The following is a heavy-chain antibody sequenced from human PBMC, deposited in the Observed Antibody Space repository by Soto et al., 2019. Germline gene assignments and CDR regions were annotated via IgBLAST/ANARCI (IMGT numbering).Heavy chain of an antibody. J-gene: IGHJ4*02. Sequence: EVQLVESGGGLAQPGGSLRLSSAASGFTFSGYWMTWVRQAPGKGLEWVASINQDGTLKYFVDSVRGRFTISRDNAKSSVFLQMINLRVDDTAVYYCARWESGDWYLGIWGQGTLISVSS. D-gene: IGHD2-21*02. CDR1: GFTFSGYW. CDR3: ARWESGDWYLGI. V-gene: IGHV3-7*03. CDR2: INQDGTLK.